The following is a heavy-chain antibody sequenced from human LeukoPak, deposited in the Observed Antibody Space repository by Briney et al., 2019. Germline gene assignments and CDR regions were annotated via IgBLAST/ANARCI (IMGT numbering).Heavy chain of an antibody. J-gene: IGHJ4*02. V-gene: IGHV3-23*01. Sequence: GGSLRLSCAASGFTFSSYAMNWVRQAPGKGLEWVSTTSTSGGSTYHADSVKGRFTTSRDNSKNTLYLQMNSLRAEDTAVYYCAKGAGIQLCPSFDYWGQGTLVTVSS. CDR2: TSTSGGST. D-gene: IGHD5-18*01. CDR3: AKGAGIQLCPSFDY. CDR1: GFTFSSYA.